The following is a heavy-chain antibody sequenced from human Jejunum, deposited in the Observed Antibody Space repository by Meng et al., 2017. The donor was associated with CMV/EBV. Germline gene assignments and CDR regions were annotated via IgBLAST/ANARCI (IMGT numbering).Heavy chain of an antibody. CDR1: TIDNHA. D-gene: IGHD4-17*01. Sequence: TIDNHAMHWVRPAPGKGLEWVSGISWNSANIGYADSVKGRFTTSRDNAKNSLYLQMDSLRPEDTALYYCVKAVDYGDYIALRFDYWGPGTLVTVSS. CDR3: VKAVDYGDYIALRFDY. V-gene: IGHV3-9*01. J-gene: IGHJ4*02. CDR2: ISWNSANI.